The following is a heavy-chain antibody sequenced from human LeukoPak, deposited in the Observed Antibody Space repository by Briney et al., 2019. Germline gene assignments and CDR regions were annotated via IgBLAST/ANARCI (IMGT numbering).Heavy chain of an antibody. J-gene: IGHJ6*03. CDR1: GDSISSNYYY. V-gene: IGHV4-39*07. CDR2: IDHIGTT. D-gene: IGHD6-13*01. CDR3: ARAGVVSVGSWYRQDPNQYYYYYMDV. Sequence: SETLSLTCTVSGDSISSNYYYWGWLRQPPGKGLEWIGSIDHIGTTYYNPSLKSRVLVSVDTSKNQFSLKVTSLTAADTAVYYCARAGVVSVGSWYRQDPNQYYYYYMDVWGKGTTVTVSS.